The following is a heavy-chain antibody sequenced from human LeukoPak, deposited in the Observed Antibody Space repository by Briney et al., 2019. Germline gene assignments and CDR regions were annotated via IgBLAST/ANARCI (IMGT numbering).Heavy chain of an antibody. CDR2: INPNSGGT. D-gene: IGHD3-9*01. J-gene: IGHJ5*02. V-gene: IGHV1-2*02. CDR1: GYTFTRYY. Sequence: GASVKVSCKASGYTFTRYYMHWVGPAPGQGLEWMGWINPNSGGTDYAQKFQGRVTMTRDTSISTAYMELSRLRSDDTAVYYCARDPYYDILTGYYNRSWFDPWGQGTLVTVSS. CDR3: ARDPYYDILTGYYNRSWFDP.